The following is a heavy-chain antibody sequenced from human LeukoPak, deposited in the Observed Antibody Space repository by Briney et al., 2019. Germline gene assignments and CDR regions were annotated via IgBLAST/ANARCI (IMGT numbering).Heavy chain of an antibody. CDR1: GFTFSSYD. CDR3: ASTGYAPFPASDY. D-gene: IGHD2-8*01. Sequence: PGGSLRLSCAASGFTFSSYDMHWVRQATGKGVEWVSAIGTAGDQYYPGSVKGRFTISRENAKNSLYLQMNSLRAGDTAVYYCASTGYAPFPASDYWGQGTLVTVSS. CDR2: IGTAGDQ. J-gene: IGHJ4*02. V-gene: IGHV3-13*05.